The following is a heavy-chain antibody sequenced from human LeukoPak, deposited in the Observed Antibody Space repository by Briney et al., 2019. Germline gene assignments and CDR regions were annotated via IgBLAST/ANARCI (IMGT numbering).Heavy chain of an antibody. CDR1: GGTFSSYA. J-gene: IGHJ6*02. CDR2: IIPIFGTA. V-gene: IGHV1-69*13. CDR3: ATSLEADPYCSSTSCYGSYYYCGMDV. D-gene: IGHD2-2*01. Sequence: GASVKVSCKASGGTFSSYAISWVRQAPGQGLEWMGGIIPIFGTANYAQKFQGRVTITADESTSTAYMELSSLRSEDTAVYYCATSLEADPYCSSTSCYGSYYYCGMDVWGQGTTVTVSS.